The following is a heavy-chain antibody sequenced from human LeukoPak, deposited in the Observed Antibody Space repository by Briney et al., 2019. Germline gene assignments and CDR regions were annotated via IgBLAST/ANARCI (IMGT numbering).Heavy chain of an antibody. D-gene: IGHD6-19*01. CDR2: ISSSSSYI. V-gene: IGHV3-21*01. CDR3: ARDFVAGTSRWFDP. Sequence: GGSLRLSCAASGFTFSSYSMNWVRQAPGKGLEWVSSISSSSSYIYYADSVKGRFTISRDNAKNSLYLQMNSLRAEDTAVYYCARDFVAGTSRWFDPWGQGTLVTVSP. J-gene: IGHJ5*02. CDR1: GFTFSSYS.